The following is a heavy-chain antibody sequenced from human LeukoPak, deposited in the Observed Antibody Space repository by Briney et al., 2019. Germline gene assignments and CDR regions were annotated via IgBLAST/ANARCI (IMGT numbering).Heavy chain of an antibody. D-gene: IGHD1-7*01. J-gene: IGHJ4*02. CDR2: IKQDGSEK. V-gene: IGHV3-7*01. Sequence: GGSLRLSCAASGFTFRNYWMSWVRQAPGKGLEWVANIKQDGSEKYYVDSVKGRFTISRDNAKNSLYLQMNSLRAEDTAVYYCARELQELVDYWGQGTLVTVSS. CDR1: GFTFRNYW. CDR3: ARELQELVDY.